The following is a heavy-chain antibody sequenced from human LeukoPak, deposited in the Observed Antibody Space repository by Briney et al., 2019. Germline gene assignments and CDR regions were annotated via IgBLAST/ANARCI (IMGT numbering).Heavy chain of an antibody. CDR3: ARNNRGRSPIDY. J-gene: IGHJ4*02. CDR1: GGSISSYY. Sequence: SETLSLTCTVSGGSISSYYWSWIRQPPGKGLEWIGYIYYSGSTNYNPSLTSRVTISVDTSKNQFSLKLSSVTAADTAVYYCARNNRGRSPIDYWGQGTLVTVSS. D-gene: IGHD3-10*01. V-gene: IGHV4-59*01. CDR2: IYYSGST.